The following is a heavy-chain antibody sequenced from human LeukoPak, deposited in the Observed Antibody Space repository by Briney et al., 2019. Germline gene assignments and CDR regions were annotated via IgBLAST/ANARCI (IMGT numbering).Heavy chain of an antibody. CDR3: ARCRFGEFDAFDI. D-gene: IGHD3-10*01. CDR1: GFTFSSYA. Sequence: GGSLRLSCAASGFTFSSYAMHWVRQPPGKGLEYVSAISSNGGSTYYANSVKGRFTISRDNSKNTLYLQMGSLRAEDMAVYYCARCRFGEFDAFDIWGQGTMVTVSS. V-gene: IGHV3-64*01. J-gene: IGHJ3*02. CDR2: ISSNGGST.